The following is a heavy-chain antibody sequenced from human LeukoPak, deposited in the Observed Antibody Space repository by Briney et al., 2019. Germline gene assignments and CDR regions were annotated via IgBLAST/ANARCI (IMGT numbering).Heavy chain of an antibody. CDR1: GDPISTSSDY. Sequence: SETLSLTCTVSGDPISTSSDYKWTWIRQPPRKGLEWIGYIYYSGSTNYNPSLQSRVTISVDTSNNQFSLKLTSVTAADTAVYYCAREYSAFGYWGQGTLVTVSS. V-gene: IGHV4-61*08. J-gene: IGHJ4*02. CDR3: AREYSAFGY. D-gene: IGHD5-12*01. CDR2: IYYSGST.